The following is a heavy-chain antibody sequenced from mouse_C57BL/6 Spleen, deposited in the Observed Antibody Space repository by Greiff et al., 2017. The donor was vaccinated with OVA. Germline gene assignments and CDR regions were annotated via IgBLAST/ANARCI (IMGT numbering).Heavy chain of an antibody. CDR1: GYTFTDYE. V-gene: IGHV1-15*01. D-gene: IGHD1-1*01. Sequence: VQLQQSGAELVRPGASVTLSCKASGYTFTDYEMHWVKQTPVHGLEWIGAIDPVTGGTAYNQKFKGKAILTADKSSSTAYMELRSLTSEDSAVYYCTRGGSSHYYAMDYWGQGTSVTVSS. J-gene: IGHJ4*01. CDR3: TRGGSSHYYAMDY. CDR2: IDPVTGGT.